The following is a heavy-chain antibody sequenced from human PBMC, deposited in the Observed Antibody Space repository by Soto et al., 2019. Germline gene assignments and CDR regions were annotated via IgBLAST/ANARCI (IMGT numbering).Heavy chain of an antibody. D-gene: IGHD3-10*01. CDR2: INHSGST. CDR3: ARERAVLLLFGEKNWFDP. J-gene: IGHJ5*02. CDR1: GGSISRSKNF. V-gene: IGHV4-39*07. Sequence: PSETLSLISKLPGGSISRSKNFWGCARQPPRDGLEWIGEINHSGSTNYNPSLKSRVTISVDTSKNQFSLKLSSVTAADTAVYYCARERAVLLLFGEKNWFDPWGQGTLVTVSS.